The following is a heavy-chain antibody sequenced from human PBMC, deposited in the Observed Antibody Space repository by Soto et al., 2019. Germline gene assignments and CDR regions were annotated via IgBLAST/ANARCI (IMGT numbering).Heavy chain of an antibody. Sequence: QVQLQESGPGLVKPSGTLSLTCAVSGGSISSNNWWSWVRQPPGKGLEWLGEINQSGSTNYNPYLTSRVTTSADKSRNQLSLRLSSVSAADTAVYSCARHYYYAKDVGGQGTTVTVSS. CDR2: INQSGST. J-gene: IGHJ6*02. V-gene: IGHV4-4*02. CDR3: ARHYYYAKDV. CDR1: GGSISSNNW.